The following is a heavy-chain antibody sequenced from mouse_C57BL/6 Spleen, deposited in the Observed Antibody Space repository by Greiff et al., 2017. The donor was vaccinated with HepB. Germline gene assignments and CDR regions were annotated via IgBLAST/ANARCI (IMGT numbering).Heavy chain of an antibody. CDR3: AMGLLDWYFDV. J-gene: IGHJ1*03. Sequence: QVHVKQPGAELVKPGASVKVSCKASGYTFTSYWMHWVKQRPGQGLEWIGRIHPSDSDTNYNQKFKGKATLTVDKSSSTAYMQLSSLTSEDSAVYYCAMGLLDWYFDVWGTGTTVTVSS. CDR2: IHPSDSDT. V-gene: IGHV1-74*01. D-gene: IGHD2-13*01. CDR1: GYTFTSYW.